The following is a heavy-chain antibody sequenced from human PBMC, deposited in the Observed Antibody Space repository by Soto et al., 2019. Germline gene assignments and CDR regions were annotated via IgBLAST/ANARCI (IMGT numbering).Heavy chain of an antibody. J-gene: IGHJ6*02. Sequence: SVKLSCKASGGTFSSYAISWVRQAPGQGLEWMGGIIPIFGTANYAQKFQGRVTITADESTSTAYMELSSLRSEDTAVYYCARDGWVWSGYYTDQGVYYYYGMDVRGQGTTVIVSS. D-gene: IGHD3-3*01. CDR2: IIPIFGTA. V-gene: IGHV1-69*13. CDR1: GGTFSSYA. CDR3: ARDGWVWSGYYTDQGVYYYYGMDV.